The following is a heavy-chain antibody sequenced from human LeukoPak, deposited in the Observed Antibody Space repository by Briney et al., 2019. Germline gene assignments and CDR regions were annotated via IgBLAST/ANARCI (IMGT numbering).Heavy chain of an antibody. V-gene: IGHV4-59*01. J-gene: IGHJ5*02. D-gene: IGHD5-18*01. CDR2: MFYTGSG. CDR3: ATNLPGYSYGYWVA. Sequence: PSETLSLTCTVSGGSMSNYYWNWIRQPPGKGLEWIGYMFYTGSGKYNPSLKSRVTTSVDTSKRQISLKLTSVTAADTAVYYCATNLPGYSYGYWVAWGQGTLVTVSS. CDR1: GGSMSNYY.